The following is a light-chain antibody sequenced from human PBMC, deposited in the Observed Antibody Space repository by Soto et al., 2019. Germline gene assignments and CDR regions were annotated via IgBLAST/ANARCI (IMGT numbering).Light chain of an antibody. Sequence: QSVLTQPPSASGSPGQSVTISCTGTSSDVGAYNYVSWYQQHPGKVPKLMVYEVNKRPSGVPDRFSGSKSGNTASLTVSVLQAEDEADYYCTSYAGGNNIFGTGTKLTVL. V-gene: IGLV2-8*01. CDR3: TSYAGGNNI. CDR2: EVN. J-gene: IGLJ1*01. CDR1: SSDVGAYNY.